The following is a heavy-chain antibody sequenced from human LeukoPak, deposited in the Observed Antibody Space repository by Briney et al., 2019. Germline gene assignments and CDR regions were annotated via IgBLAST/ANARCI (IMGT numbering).Heavy chain of an antibody. J-gene: IGHJ3*02. V-gene: IGHV4-38-2*02. Sequence: SETLSLTCTVSGYSISSGFHWAWIRQPPGKGLEWIGNIYHNGSTYYNPSLKGRVIMSVDTSKNHFSLKLGSVTAADTAVYYCAREVGWLHPEGAFDIWGQGTMVTVSS. CDR2: IYHNGST. CDR3: AREVGWLHPEGAFDI. CDR1: GYSISSGFH. D-gene: IGHD1-26*01.